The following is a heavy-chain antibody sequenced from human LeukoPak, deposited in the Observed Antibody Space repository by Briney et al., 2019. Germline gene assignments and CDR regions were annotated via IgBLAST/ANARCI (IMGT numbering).Heavy chain of an antibody. J-gene: IGHJ3*02. D-gene: IGHD4-17*01. CDR1: GFTFSSYA. CDR2: ISYDGSNK. Sequence: GRSLRLPCAASGFTFSSYAMHWVRQAPGKGLEWVAVISYDGSNKYYADSVKGRFTISRDNSKNTLYLQMNSLRAEDTAVYYCAKERRADGDYISAFDIWGQGTMVTVSS. V-gene: IGHV3-30*04. CDR3: AKERRADGDYISAFDI.